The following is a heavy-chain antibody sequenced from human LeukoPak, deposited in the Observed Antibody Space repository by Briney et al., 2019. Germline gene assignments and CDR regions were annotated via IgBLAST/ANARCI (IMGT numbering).Heavy chain of an antibody. Sequence: ASVKVSCKVSGYTLTELSMHWVRQAPGKGLEWMGGFDPEDGETIYAQKFQGRVTMTEDTSTDTAYMELSSLRSEDTAVYYCATSQQTYYYDSSGPGGWFDPWGQGTLVTVSS. CDR3: ATSQQTYYYDSSGPGGWFDP. CDR2: FDPEDGET. D-gene: IGHD3-22*01. CDR1: GYTLTELS. V-gene: IGHV1-24*01. J-gene: IGHJ5*02.